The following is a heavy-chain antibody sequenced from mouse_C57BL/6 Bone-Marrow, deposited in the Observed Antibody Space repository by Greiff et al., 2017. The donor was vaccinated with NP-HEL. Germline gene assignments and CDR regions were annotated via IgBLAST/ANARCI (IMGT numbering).Heavy chain of an antibody. Sequence: VQLQQSGPELVKPGASVKISCKASGYTFTDYYMNWVKQSHGKSLEWIGDINPNNGGTSYNQKFKGNATLTVDKSSSTAYMELRSLTSEDSAVYYCARSTGAYWGQGTLVTVSA. D-gene: IGHD1-1*01. J-gene: IGHJ3*01. V-gene: IGHV1-26*01. CDR1: GYTFTDYY. CDR2: INPNNGGT. CDR3: ARSTGAY.